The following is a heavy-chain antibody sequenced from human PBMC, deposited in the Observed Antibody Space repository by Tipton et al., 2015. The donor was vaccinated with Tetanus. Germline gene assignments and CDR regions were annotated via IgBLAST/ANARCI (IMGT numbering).Heavy chain of an antibody. CDR2: IYQTGST. V-gene: IGHV4-30-2*01. D-gene: IGHD3-3*02. CDR1: GALLTTGGYS. Sequence: TLSLTCNVTGALLTTGGYSWGWIRQPPGQGLEWIGYIYQTGSTYFHPSLRSRLTMSFKMSKNQFSLKLTSVTAADTAVYYCARERIRLIGEVIFRYFDLWGRGTLVTVSS. J-gene: IGHJ2*01. CDR3: ARERIRLIGEVIFRYFDL.